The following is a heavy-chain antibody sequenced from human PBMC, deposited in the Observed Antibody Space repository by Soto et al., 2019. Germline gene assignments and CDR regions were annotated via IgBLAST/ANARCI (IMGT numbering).Heavy chain of an antibody. CDR2: MNPNSGNT. CDR1: GYTFTSYD. CDR3: ARGFVGYYDFWSRYYPYNWFDT. Sequence: ASVKVSCKASGYTFTSYDINWVRQATGQGLEWMGWMNPNSGNTGYAQKFQGRVTMTRNTSISTAYMELSSLRSEDTAVYYCARGFVGYYDFWSRYYPYNWFDTWGQGTLVTVSS. V-gene: IGHV1-8*01. J-gene: IGHJ5*02. D-gene: IGHD3-3*01.